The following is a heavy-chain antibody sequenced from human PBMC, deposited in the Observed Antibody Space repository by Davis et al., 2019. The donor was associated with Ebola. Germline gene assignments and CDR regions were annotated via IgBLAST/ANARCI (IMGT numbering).Heavy chain of an antibody. CDR1: GGTFSSYA. J-gene: IGHJ5*02. CDR3: ARALPPYYDFDP. CDR2: IIPIFGTA. Sequence: SVKVSCKASGGTFSSYAISWVRQAPGQGLEWMGGIIPIFGTANYAQKFQGRVTITADESTSTAYMELSSLRSEDAAVYYCARALPPYYDFDPWGQGTLVTVSS. V-gene: IGHV1-69*13. D-gene: IGHD3-3*01.